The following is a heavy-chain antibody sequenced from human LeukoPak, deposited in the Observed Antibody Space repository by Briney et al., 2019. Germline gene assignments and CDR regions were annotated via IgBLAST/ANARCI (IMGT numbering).Heavy chain of an antibody. CDR3: ARDFWSGYGPRSNWFDP. J-gene: IGHJ5*02. CDR2: IYYSGST. Sequence: SETLSLTCTVSGGSISSSSYYWGWIRQPPGTGLEWIGSIYYSGSTYYNPSLKSRVTISVDTSKNQFSLKLSSVTAADTAVYYCARDFWSGYGPRSNWFDPWGQGTLVTVSS. D-gene: IGHD3-3*01. CDR1: GGSISSSSYY. V-gene: IGHV4-39*02.